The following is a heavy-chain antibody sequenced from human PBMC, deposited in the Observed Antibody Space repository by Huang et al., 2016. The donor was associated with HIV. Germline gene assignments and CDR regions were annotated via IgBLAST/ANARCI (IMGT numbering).Heavy chain of an antibody. D-gene: IGHD3-22*01. J-gene: IGHJ4*02. V-gene: IGHV7-4-1*02. CDR3: ARDSGYYRYFDY. CDR2: INPNTGNP. Sequence: QVQLVQSGSALKKPGASVKVSCKVSGYTFTAYQISWVRQAPGQGLEWMGWINPNTGNPTYAQGFTGRFVVSLDTSGSTAYLQISSLKAEDTAVYFCARDSGYYRYFDYWGQGTLVTVSS. CDR1: GYTFTAYQ.